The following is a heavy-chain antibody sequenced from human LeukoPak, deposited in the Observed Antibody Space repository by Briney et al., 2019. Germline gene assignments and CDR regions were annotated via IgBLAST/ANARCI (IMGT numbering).Heavy chain of an antibody. D-gene: IGHD4-17*01. CDR1: GFTFSAYY. CDR2: TSSSGSTI. J-gene: IGHJ6*03. CDR3: ASGHGNYYMDV. Sequence: AGSLRRSGAASGFTFSAYYMSWIRQAPGKGLEWVSYTSSSGSTIYYADSVKGRFTISRDDAKNSLYLQMNSLRAEDTAVYYCASGHGNYYMDVWGKGTTVTVSS. V-gene: IGHV3-11*01.